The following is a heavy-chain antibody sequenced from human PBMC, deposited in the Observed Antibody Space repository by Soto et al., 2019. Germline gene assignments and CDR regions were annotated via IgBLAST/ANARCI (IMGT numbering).Heavy chain of an antibody. Sequence: GEALKISCEGSGCTVTEHYVNWVRQAPGKGVEWVSVSYIGGATDYRDSVQGRFTLSRDPSDNSVSLPMNNLTVSDTAVYFCSLGLQWSDHWGQGTLVPVSP. J-gene: IGHJ5*02. CDR1: GCTVTEHY. CDR3: SLGLQWSDH. CDR2: SYIGGAT. V-gene: IGHV3-53*01.